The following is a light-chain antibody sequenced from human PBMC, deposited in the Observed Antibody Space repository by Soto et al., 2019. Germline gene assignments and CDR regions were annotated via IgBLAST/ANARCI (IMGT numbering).Light chain of an antibody. CDR2: GAS. CDR3: QQYGLPPHS. CDR1: QSVYNNY. Sequence: EIVLTQSPGTLSLSPGERATLSCRASQSVYNNYLAWYQQKPGQTPRLLVNGASNRATGIPDRFSGGGSGTDFTLTISSLQPEDLPVYYCQQYGLPPHSFGQGTRVEIK. J-gene: IGKJ2*01. V-gene: IGKV3-20*01.